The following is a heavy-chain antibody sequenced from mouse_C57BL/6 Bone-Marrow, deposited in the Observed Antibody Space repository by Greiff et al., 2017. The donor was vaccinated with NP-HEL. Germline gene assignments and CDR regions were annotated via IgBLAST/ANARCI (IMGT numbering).Heavy chain of an antibody. D-gene: IGHD2-4*01. J-gene: IGHJ3*01. CDR3: ASPYDYDVAWVAY. Sequence: EVQLQQSGGDLVKPGGSLKLSCAASGFTFSSYGMSWVRQTPDKRLEWVATISSGGSYTYYPDSVKGRFTISRGNAKNTLYLQMSSLKSEDTAMYYSASPYDYDVAWVAYWGQGTLVTVSA. CDR1: GFTFSSYG. V-gene: IGHV5-6*01. CDR2: ISSGGSYT.